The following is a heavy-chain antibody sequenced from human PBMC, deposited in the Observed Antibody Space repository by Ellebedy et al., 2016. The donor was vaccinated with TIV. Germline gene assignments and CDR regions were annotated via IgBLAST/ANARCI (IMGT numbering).Heavy chain of an antibody. V-gene: IGHV1-2*02. CDR2: INPDSGGT. Sequence: ASVKVSCKASGYTFSNSGISWVRQAPGQGLEWMGWINPDSGGTSYAQKFQGGVAMTRDTSISTAHMELSSLRPDDTAVYFCARVRTGTSGMDVWGQGTPVTVSS. CDR3: ARVRTGTSGMDV. D-gene: IGHD7-27*01. CDR1: GYTFSNSG. J-gene: IGHJ6*02.